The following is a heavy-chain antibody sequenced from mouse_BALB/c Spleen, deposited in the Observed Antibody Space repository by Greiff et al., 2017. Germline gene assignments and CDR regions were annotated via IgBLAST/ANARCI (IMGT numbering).Heavy chain of an antibody. CDR3: ARPCDGYY. J-gene: IGHJ3*01. Sequence: EVQVVESGGGLVKPGGSLKLSCAASGFAFSSYDMSWVRQTPEKRLEWVAYISSGGGSTYYPDTVKGRFTISRDNAKNTLYLQMSSLKSEDTAMYYCARPCDGYYWGQGTLVTVSA. D-gene: IGHD2-3*01. CDR2: ISSGGGST. CDR1: GFAFSSYD. V-gene: IGHV5-12-1*01.